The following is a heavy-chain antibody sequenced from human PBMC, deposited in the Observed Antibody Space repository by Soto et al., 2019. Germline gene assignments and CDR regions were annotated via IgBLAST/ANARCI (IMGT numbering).Heavy chain of an antibody. CDR3: AAATMVRGRYGMDV. CDR2: IVVGSGNK. V-gene: IGHV1-58*02. CDR1: GFTFTSSA. J-gene: IGHJ6*02. Sequence: QMQLVPSGAEVKKRGTSVKVSCKASGFTFTSSAMQWVRQARGQRLEWIGWIVVGSGNKNYAQKFQERVTITRDMSTSTAYMELSSLRSEDTAVYYCAAATMVRGRYGMDVWGQGTTVTVSS. D-gene: IGHD3-10*01.